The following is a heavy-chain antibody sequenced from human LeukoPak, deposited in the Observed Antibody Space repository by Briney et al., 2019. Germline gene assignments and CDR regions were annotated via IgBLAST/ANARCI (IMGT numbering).Heavy chain of an antibody. CDR1: GGSISSGDYY. V-gene: IGHV4-30-4*01. CDR2: IYYSGST. D-gene: IGHD3-10*01. J-gene: IGHJ4*02. Sequence: SETLSLTCTVSGGSISSGDYYWSWIRQPPRKGLEWIGYIYYSGSTYYNPSLKSRVTISVDTSKNQFSLKLSSVTAADTAVYYCARAASLGFGELLDYWGQGTLVTVSS. CDR3: ARAASLGFGELLDY.